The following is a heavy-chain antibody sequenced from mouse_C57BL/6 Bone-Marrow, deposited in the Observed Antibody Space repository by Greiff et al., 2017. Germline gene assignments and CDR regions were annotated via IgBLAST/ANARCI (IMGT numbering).Heavy chain of an antibody. CDR1: GFTFSDYG. J-gene: IGHJ4*01. CDR2: ISNLAYSI. V-gene: IGHV5-15*01. D-gene: IGHD3-2*02. Sequence: EVKLMESGGGLVQPGGSLKLSCAASGFTFSDYGMAWVRQAPRKGPEWVAFISNLAYSIYYADTVTGRFTISRGNAKKTLYREMSSLRSEDTAMYYWARRGQLRPRYYAMDYWGQGTSVTVTS. CDR3: ARRGQLRPRYYAMDY.